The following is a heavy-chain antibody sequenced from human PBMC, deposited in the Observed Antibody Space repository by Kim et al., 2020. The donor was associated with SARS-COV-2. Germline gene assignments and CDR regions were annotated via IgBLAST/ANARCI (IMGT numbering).Heavy chain of an antibody. D-gene: IGHD3-10*01. V-gene: IGHV4-34*01. Sequence: SETLSLTCAVYGGSFSGYYWSWIRQPPGKGLEWIGEINHSGSTNYNPSLKSRVTISVDTSKNQFSLKLSSVTAADTAVYYCARDTPMGPWYFDLWGRGA. CDR1: GGSFSGYY. CDR3: ARDTPMGPWYFDL. J-gene: IGHJ2*01. CDR2: INHSGST.